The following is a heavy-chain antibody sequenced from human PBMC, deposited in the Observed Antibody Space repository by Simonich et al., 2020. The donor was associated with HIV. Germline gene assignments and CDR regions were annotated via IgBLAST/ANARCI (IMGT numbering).Heavy chain of an antibody. V-gene: IGHV4-39*01. CDR2: IDYSGKT. J-gene: IGHJ4*02. CDR3: ARHWGYDFWSGYYFDY. Sequence: QLQLQESGPGLVKPSETLSLTCTVSGGSISSSTSYWGWIRQPPGKGLEWIGSIDYSGKTYYNPSLKSRVTVSVDTSKNQFSLKLSSVTAADTAVYYCARHWGYDFWSGYYFDYWGQGTLVTVSS. D-gene: IGHD3-3*01. CDR1: GGSISSSTSY.